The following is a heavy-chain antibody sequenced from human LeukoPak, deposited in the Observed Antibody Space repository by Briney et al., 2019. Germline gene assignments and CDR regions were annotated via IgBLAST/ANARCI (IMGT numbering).Heavy chain of an antibody. CDR1: GFAFSSYS. CDR3: ARGTPTFFGH. D-gene: IGHD3-16*01. V-gene: IGHV3-48*02. CDR2: ISDTSGAI. J-gene: IGHJ4*02. Sequence: GGSLRLSCEASGFAFSSYSMSWVRQAPGEGLEWVSYISDTSGAIFYADSVKGRFTISRDNAKNSLYLQMNSLRDEDTAVYYCARGTPTFFGHWGQGALVTVSS.